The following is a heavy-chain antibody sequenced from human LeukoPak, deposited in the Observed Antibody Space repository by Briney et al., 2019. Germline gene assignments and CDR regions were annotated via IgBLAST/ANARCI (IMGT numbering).Heavy chain of an antibody. D-gene: IGHD6-13*01. V-gene: IGHV3-7*01. CDR3: ARDSIRGRPLVAFDI. J-gene: IGHJ3*02. CDR1: GFTFSNYW. CDR2: TKQDGSEK. Sequence: PGGSLRLSCAASGFTFSNYWMSWVRQAPGKGLEWVANTKQDGSEKYYVDSVKGRFTISKDNAKNSLYLQMTSLRAEDTAVYYCARDSIRGRPLVAFDIWGQGTMVTVSS.